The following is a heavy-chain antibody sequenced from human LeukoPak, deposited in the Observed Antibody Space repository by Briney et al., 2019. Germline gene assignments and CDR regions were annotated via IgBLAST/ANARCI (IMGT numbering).Heavy chain of an antibody. V-gene: IGHV4-38-2*01. CDR3: ARHPSECSSTSCYTFYYYYMDV. J-gene: IGHJ6*03. CDR2: IYHSGST. CDR1: GYSISSGYY. D-gene: IGHD2-2*02. Sequence: SETLSLTCAVSGYSISSGYYWGWIRQPPPKGVEWIGSIYHSGSTYYNPSLKSRVTISADTSKNQFSLKLSSVTAADTAVYYCARHPSECSSTSCYTFYYYYMDVWGKGTTVTVSS.